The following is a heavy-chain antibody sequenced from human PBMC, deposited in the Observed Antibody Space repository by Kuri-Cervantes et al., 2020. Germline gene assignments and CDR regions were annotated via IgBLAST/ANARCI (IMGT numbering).Heavy chain of an antibody. V-gene: IGHV1-18*01. CDR3: ARALTTVKKLAFEY. D-gene: IGHD4-17*01. CDR2: ISAYNGNT. J-gene: IGHJ4*02. CDR1: GYTFTSYG. Sequence: ASVKVSCKASGYTFTSYGISWVRQAPGQGLEWMGWISAYNGNTNYAQKLQGRVTMTTDTSTSTAYMELSSLRSEDTAVYYCARALTTVKKLAFEYWGQGTLVTVSS.